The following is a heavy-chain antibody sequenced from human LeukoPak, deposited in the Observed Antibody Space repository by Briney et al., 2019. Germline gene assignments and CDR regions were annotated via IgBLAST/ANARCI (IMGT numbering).Heavy chain of an antibody. Sequence: PGGSLRLSCAASGFALGAYAMDWVRQAPGKGLEWVAVISDDGSQKYYADSVKGRFTISRDNSEKTVFLHMNSLRTEDTAVYYCGKQRLGTGYFYYYFKGMDVWGLGTTVTVSS. CDR1: GFALGAYA. CDR3: GKQRLGTGYFYYYFKGMDV. D-gene: IGHD3/OR15-3a*01. CDR2: ISDDGSQK. J-gene: IGHJ6*02. V-gene: IGHV3-30*18.